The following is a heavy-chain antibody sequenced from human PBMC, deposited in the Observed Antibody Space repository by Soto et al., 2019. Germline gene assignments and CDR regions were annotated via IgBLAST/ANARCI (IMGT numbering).Heavy chain of an antibody. Sequence: QVHLVQSGAEVRQPGSSVRVSCKASGGTFSGAGVSWVRQAPGQGLEWMGNHIPMFGSTNYAEKFQGRLTISADAPATTAYMDLSSLRSDDTAVYYCARLDGFNYYFDYWGQGALVTVSS. V-gene: IGHV1-69*18. CDR1: GGTFSGAG. D-gene: IGHD1-1*01. CDR2: HIPMFGST. J-gene: IGHJ4*02. CDR3: ARLDGFNYYFDY.